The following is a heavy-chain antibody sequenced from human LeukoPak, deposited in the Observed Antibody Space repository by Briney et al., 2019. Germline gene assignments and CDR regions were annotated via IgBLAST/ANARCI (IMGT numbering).Heavy chain of an antibody. Sequence: GGSLRLSCVGSGFAFRNYAMTWVRQAPGKGPEWVSSITGSGGTIRYADSVKGRFTISRDNSVDTLYLQMNRLSAEDTAVYYCGKDPNGDYVGAFDFWGRGTMVTVSS. J-gene: IGHJ3*01. CDR2: ITGSGGTI. CDR3: GKDPNGDYVGAFDF. V-gene: IGHV3-23*01. D-gene: IGHD4-17*01. CDR1: GFAFRNYA.